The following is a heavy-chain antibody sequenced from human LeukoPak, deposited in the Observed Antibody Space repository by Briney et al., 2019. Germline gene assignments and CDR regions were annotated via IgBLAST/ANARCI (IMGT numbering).Heavy chain of an antibody. CDR3: AKVGKTENYYGSGRFSYYYYMDV. Sequence: GGSLRLSCAASGFTFSSYWMSWVRQAPGKGLEWVANIKQDGSEKYYVDSVKGRFTISRDNAKNSLYLQMNSLRAEDTAVYYCAKVGKTENYYGSGRFSYYYYMDVWGKGTTVTISS. V-gene: IGHV3-7*01. D-gene: IGHD3-10*01. CDR2: IKQDGSEK. CDR1: GFTFSSYW. J-gene: IGHJ6*03.